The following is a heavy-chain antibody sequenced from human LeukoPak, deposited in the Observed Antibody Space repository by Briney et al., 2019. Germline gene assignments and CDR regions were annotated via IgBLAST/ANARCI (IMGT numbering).Heavy chain of an antibody. Sequence: SETLSLTCAVYGGSFSGYYWSWIRQAPGKGLEWIGEINHSGNTNYNPSLKSRVTISLDTSKNQFSLQLNSVTAADTAVYYCARGRYSYGGGGGWFDPWGQGTLVTVAS. D-gene: IGHD5-18*01. CDR3: ARGRYSYGGGGGWFDP. J-gene: IGHJ5*02. CDR2: INHSGNT. CDR1: GGSFSGYY. V-gene: IGHV4-34*01.